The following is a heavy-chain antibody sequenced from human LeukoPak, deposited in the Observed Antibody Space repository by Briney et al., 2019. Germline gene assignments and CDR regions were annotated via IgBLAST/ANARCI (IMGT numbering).Heavy chain of an antibody. Sequence: SETLSLTCTVSGGSVNSGDYYWSWIRQPPGKGLEWIGYIYYSGSTNYNPSLKSRVTISVDTSKNQFSLKLSSVTAADTAVYYCARWSPWIFDYWGQGTLVTVSS. D-gene: IGHD5-12*01. CDR3: ARWSPWIFDY. V-gene: IGHV4-61*08. CDR2: IYYSGST. J-gene: IGHJ4*02. CDR1: GGSVNSGDYY.